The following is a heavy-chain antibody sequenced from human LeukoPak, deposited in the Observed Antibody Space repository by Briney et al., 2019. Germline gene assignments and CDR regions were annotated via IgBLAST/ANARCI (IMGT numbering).Heavy chain of an antibody. CDR1: GFTFSSYE. D-gene: IGHD6-13*01. CDR3: ATSIAAAGTFAY. Sequence: GGSLRLSCAASGFTFSSYEMNWVRQAPGKGLEWVSYISSSGSTIYYADSVKGRFTISRDNAKNSLYLQMNSLRAEDTAVYYCATSIAAAGTFAYWGQGTLATVSS. V-gene: IGHV3-48*03. J-gene: IGHJ4*02. CDR2: ISSSGSTI.